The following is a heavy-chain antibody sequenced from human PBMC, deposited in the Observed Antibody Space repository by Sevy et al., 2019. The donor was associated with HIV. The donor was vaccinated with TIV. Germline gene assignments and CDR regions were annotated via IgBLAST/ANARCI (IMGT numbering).Heavy chain of an antibody. CDR2: IRNKANRYTT. CDR3: ARRATTGGFDY. CDR1: GFTFSDHD. V-gene: IGHV3-72*01. D-gene: IGHD1-1*01. Sequence: GGSLRLSCAASGFTFSDHDMDWVRQAPGKGLEWVGRIRNKANRYTTEYAASVKGRFTISRDDSKNSLYLEMNSLKTEDTAVYYCARRATTGGFDYWGQGTLVTVSS. J-gene: IGHJ4*02.